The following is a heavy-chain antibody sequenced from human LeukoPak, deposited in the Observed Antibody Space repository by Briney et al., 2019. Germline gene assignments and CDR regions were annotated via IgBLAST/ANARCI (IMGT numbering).Heavy chain of an antibody. Sequence: SETLSLTCTVSGNSISSGDNYWSWTRQPAGKGLEWIGRIYTSGSTNYNPSLKSRVTISGDTSKNQFSLRLSSVTAADTAVYYCARASYSYDINGWVPFDYWGQGTLVTVSS. V-gene: IGHV4-61*02. D-gene: IGHD3-22*01. CDR1: GNSISSGDNY. CDR3: ARASYSYDINGWVPFDY. CDR2: IYTSGST. J-gene: IGHJ4*02.